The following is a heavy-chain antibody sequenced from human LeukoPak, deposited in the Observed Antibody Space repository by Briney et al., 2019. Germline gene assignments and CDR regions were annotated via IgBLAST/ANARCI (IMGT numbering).Heavy chain of an antibody. J-gene: IGHJ3*02. Sequence: TSQTLSLTCAISGDSVSSNSAAWNWIRQSPSKGLEWLGRTYYSSKWYNDYAVSVKSRITINPDTSKNQFSLQLNSVTPEDTALYYCARGAVAVRNAFDIWGQGTMVTVSS. CDR1: GDSVSSNSAA. V-gene: IGHV6-1*01. D-gene: IGHD6-19*01. CDR3: ARGAVAVRNAFDI. CDR2: TYYSSKWYN.